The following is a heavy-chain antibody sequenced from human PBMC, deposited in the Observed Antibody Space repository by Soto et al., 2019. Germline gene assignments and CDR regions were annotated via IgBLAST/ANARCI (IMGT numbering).Heavy chain of an antibody. V-gene: IGHV1-3*01. CDR3: ARGMGPGDFDS. Sequence: QVHLVQSGAEVRTPGASAKVSCKASEYTSTRFHIHWVRQAPGQSLEWMGWINLGSGNTKSSQKFQYRVTITRDTSATTAYMEMSSLMSEDTAIYYCARGMGPGDFDSWGQGTLVTVSS. CDR1: EYTSTRFH. J-gene: IGHJ4*02. CDR2: INLGSGNT.